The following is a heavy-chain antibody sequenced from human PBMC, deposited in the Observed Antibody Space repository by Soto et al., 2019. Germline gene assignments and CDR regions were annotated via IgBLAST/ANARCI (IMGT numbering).Heavy chain of an antibody. D-gene: IGHD3-22*01. V-gene: IGHV1-18*01. CDR2: ISPYNGNT. Sequence: QVQLVQSGGEVKQPGASVKVSCKATGYTCINSAIAWVRQAPGQGLEWMGWISPYNGNTNYAQSVQGRVTITTDTSTSTVYMEIRSLRFDDTAVYYCARDQSSGVFDYWGQGTLVTVST. J-gene: IGHJ4*02. CDR1: GYTCINSA. CDR3: ARDQSSGVFDY.